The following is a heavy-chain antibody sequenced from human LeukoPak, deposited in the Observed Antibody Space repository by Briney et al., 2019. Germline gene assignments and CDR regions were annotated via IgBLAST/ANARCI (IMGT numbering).Heavy chain of an antibody. V-gene: IGHV1-18*01. CDR1: GYTFSSYG. CDR3: ARSSWFGGRSEWRWFDP. CDR2: ISGYTGNT. D-gene: IGHD3-10*01. Sequence: ASVKVSFKASGYTFSSYGISWVRQAPGQGLEWMGWISGYTGNTNYARNLQGRVTMTTDTSTSTAYMELRSLRSDDTALYYCARSSWFGGRSEWRWFDPWGQGTLVTVSS. J-gene: IGHJ5*02.